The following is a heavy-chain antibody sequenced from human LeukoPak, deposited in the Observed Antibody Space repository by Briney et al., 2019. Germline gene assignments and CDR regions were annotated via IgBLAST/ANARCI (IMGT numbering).Heavy chain of an antibody. Sequence: ASVKVSCKASGYTFTSYGISWVRQAPGQGLEWMGWISAYNGNTNCAQKLQGRVTMTTDTSTSTAYMELRSLRSDDTAVYYCARGGIYYYGSGSYVYAFDIWGQGTMVTVSS. CDR3: ARGGIYYYGSGSYVYAFDI. J-gene: IGHJ3*02. V-gene: IGHV1-18*01. D-gene: IGHD3-10*01. CDR1: GYTFTSYG. CDR2: ISAYNGNT.